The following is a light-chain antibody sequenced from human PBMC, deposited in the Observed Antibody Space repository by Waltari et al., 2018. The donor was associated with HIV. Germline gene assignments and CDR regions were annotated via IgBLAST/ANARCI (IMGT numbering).Light chain of an antibody. Sequence: SALSQPPSVSGSPGQTITAPCVGPSSDIGTYKLVSWYQQHPGKAPKLRLYEVNNRPSGVSDRCSGSKSGNTASLTISGLQAEDEADYYCCSYASSLSWVFGGGTKVTVL. V-gene: IGLV2-23*02. J-gene: IGLJ3*02. CDR2: EVN. CDR3: CSYASSLSWV. CDR1: SSDIGTYKL.